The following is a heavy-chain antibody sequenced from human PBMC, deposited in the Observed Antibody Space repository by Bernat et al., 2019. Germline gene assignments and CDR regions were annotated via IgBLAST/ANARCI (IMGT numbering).Heavy chain of an antibody. V-gene: IGHV2-70*15. CDR3: ALLGGGSGGSCYSRYGMDV. CDR1: GFSLSTSGMC. D-gene: IGHD2-15*01. Sequence: QVTLRESGPALVKPTQTLTLTCTFSGFSLSTSGMCVSWIRQPPGKALEWLARIGWDGDKYCSTSLKTRLTISKDTSKNQVVLTMTNMDPVDIATYYCALLGGGSGGSCYSRYGMDVWGQGTTVTVSS. J-gene: IGHJ6*02. CDR2: IGWDGDK.